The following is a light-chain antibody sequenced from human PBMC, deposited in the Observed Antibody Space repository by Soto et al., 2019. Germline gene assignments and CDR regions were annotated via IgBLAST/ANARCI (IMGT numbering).Light chain of an antibody. CDR1: STDIGTYYH. Sequence: SALAQPASVSGSPGQSITISCTGTSTDIGTYYHVSWYRQHPGKVPQLIIYEVSNRPSGLSNRFSGSKSGNAASLTISGLQAEDEADYYCCSYTTGSTLVFGTGTKVTVL. CDR3: CSYTTGSTLV. V-gene: IGLV2-14*01. CDR2: EVS. J-gene: IGLJ1*01.